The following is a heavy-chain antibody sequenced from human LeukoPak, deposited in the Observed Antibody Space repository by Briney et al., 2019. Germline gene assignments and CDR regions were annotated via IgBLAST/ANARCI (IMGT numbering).Heavy chain of an antibody. J-gene: IGHJ4*02. V-gene: IGHV3-21*01. CDR2: ISTSSSYI. Sequence: GGSLRLSCAASGFTFSSYSMNWVRQAPGKGLEWVSSISTSSSYIYYADSVKGRFTISRDNAKNSLYLQMNSLRAEDTAVYYCARVSGAFGELYWGQGTLVTVSS. CDR3: ARVSGAFGELY. CDR1: GFTFSSYS. D-gene: IGHD3-10*01.